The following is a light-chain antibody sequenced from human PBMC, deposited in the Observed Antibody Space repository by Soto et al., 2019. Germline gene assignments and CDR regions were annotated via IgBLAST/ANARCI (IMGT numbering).Light chain of an antibody. V-gene: IGKV3-15*01. CDR2: GAS. J-gene: IGKJ1*01. CDR3: QQYNNWPQT. CDR1: QNVATN. Sequence: EAVLTQSPATLSVSPGEGATLSCRASQNVATNLAWYQQRPGQAPRLLIYGASKRAIGLPARFSGSGSGTEFTLTITSLQSEDFAVYYCQQYNNWPQTFGHGTKVDIK.